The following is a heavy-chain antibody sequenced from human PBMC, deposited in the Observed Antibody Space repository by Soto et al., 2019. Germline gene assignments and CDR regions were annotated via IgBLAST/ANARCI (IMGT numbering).Heavy chain of an antibody. CDR2: IYCSGST. D-gene: IGHD2-2*01. J-gene: IGHJ6*03. CDR3: ARDRGYCSSTSCYDYYYYMAV. CDR1: GGSISSGGYY. V-gene: IGHV4-31*03. Sequence: PSETLSLTCTVSGGSISSGGYYWSWIRQHPGKGLEWIGYIYCSGSTYYNPSLKSRVTISVDTSKNQFSLKLSSVTAADTAVYYCARDRGYCSSTSCYDYYYYMAVRGKGTTVTVSS.